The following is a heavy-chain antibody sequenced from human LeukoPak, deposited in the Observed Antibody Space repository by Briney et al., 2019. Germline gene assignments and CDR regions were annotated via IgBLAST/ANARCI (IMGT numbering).Heavy chain of an antibody. Sequence: GGSLRLSCAASGFTFSSYSMNWVRQAPGKGLEWVSSISSSSSYIYHADSVKGRFTISRDNAKNSLYLQMNSLRAEDTAVYYCARGGDYYDSSGYTIGTEYFQHWGQGTLVTVSS. J-gene: IGHJ1*01. CDR2: ISSSSSYI. CDR3: ARGGDYYDSSGYTIGTEYFQH. V-gene: IGHV3-21*01. D-gene: IGHD3-22*01. CDR1: GFTFSSYS.